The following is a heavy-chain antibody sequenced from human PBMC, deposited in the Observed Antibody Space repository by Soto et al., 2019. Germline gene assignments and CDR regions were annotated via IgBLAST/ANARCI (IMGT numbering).Heavy chain of an antibody. J-gene: IGHJ4*02. CDR1: GDTFSSYA. CDR2: IVPIYATA. V-gene: IGHV1-69*12. Sequence: QVQLVQSGAEVKKPGSSVKVSCKASGDTFSSYAISWVRQAPGQGLEWVGGIVPIYATATYAQKFQGRVTITAHESTNTVYMELSSLTSEDTAVYYCAKTPPRTTATAYYFDFWGQGTLVTVSS. D-gene: IGHD4-17*01. CDR3: AKTPPRTTATAYYFDF.